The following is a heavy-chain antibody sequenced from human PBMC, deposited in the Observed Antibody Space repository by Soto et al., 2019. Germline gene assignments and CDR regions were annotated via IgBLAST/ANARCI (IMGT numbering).Heavy chain of an antibody. CDR1: GGSISRNIYY. D-gene: IGHD5-12*01. Sequence: PSETLSLTCTVSGGSISRNIYYWGWIRQPPGKGLEWIGNIHYSGSTYYDSSLKTRVTISVDTSKNQFSLKLSSVTAADTAVYYCRAGGGSAYESDYWGQGTLVTVSS. J-gene: IGHJ4*02. CDR2: IHYSGST. CDR3: RAGGGSAYESDY. V-gene: IGHV4-39*01.